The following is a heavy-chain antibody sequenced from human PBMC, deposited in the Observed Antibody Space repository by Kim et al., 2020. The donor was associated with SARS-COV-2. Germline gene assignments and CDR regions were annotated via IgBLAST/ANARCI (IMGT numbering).Heavy chain of an antibody. D-gene: IGHD6-19*01. CDR3: ARGPSNGWDPYGMDV. J-gene: IGHJ6*02. Sequence: AESVKGRFTISRDNTRNTLYLEMNSLRAEDTAVYYCARGPSNGWDPYGMDVWGQGTTVTVSS. V-gene: IGHV3-30*07.